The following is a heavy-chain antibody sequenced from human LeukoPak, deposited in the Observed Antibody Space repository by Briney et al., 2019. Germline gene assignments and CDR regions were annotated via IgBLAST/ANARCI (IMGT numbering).Heavy chain of an antibody. CDR2: INPSGGST. CDR3: ARDLEYCSGGSCYRYFDY. V-gene: IGHV1-46*01. Sequence: ASVKVSCKASGCTFTSYYMHWVRQAPGQGLEWMGIINPSGGSTSYAQKFQGRVTMTRDTSTSTVYMELSSLRSEDTAVYYCARDLEYCSGGSCYRYFDYWGQGTLVTVSS. J-gene: IGHJ4*02. D-gene: IGHD2-15*01. CDR1: GCTFTSYY.